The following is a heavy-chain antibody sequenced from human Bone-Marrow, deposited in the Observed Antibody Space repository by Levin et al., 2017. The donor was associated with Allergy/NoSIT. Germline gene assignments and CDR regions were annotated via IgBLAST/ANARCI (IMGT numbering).Heavy chain of an antibody. V-gene: IGHV3-23*01. CDR2: VSGSGDQT. CDR1: KFIFKNYA. Sequence: GGSLRLSCAASKFIFKNYAMAWLRQAPGQGLEWVSAVSGSGDQTYHADSVRGRFTISRDNSKDTLFLQMNNLRAEDTAVYFCAKGGVATPPFYWGQGTLVTVSS. J-gene: IGHJ4*02. CDR3: AKGGVATPPFY. D-gene: IGHD3-10*01.